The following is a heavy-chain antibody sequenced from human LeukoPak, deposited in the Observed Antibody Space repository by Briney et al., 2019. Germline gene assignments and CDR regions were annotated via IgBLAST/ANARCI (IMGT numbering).Heavy chain of an antibody. Sequence: SVKVSCKASGGTFRTFAINWVRHAPGKGLEWMGGIIPMINTPEYAQRFQGRVSITADESTSTGYMEVSSLRSEDTAVYYCAIFQGTYGDNDNDFWGQGTLVTVSS. V-gene: IGHV1-69*13. CDR2: IIPMINTP. D-gene: IGHD4-17*01. CDR3: AIFQGTYGDNDNDF. CDR1: GGTFRTFA. J-gene: IGHJ4*02.